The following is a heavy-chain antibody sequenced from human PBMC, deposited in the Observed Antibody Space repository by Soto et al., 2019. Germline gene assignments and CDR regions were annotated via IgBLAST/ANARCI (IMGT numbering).Heavy chain of an antibody. V-gene: IGHV1-58*02. CDR3: VAASAQLVWYWFDP. Sequence: ASVKVSCKASGFTFTSAAMQWVRQVRGQRLEWIGWIVVGSGNTNYAQKFQERVTITRDMSTSTAYMDLSSLAAEDTAVYYCVAASAQLVWYWFDPWGQGTLVTVSS. D-gene: IGHD2-2*01. CDR2: IVVGSGNT. CDR1: GFTFTSAA. J-gene: IGHJ5*02.